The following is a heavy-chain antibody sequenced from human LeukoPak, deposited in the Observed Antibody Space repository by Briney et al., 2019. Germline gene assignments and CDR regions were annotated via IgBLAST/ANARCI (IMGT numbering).Heavy chain of an antibody. CDR2: ISAYNGNT. J-gene: IGHJ4*02. CDR1: GYTFTSYG. D-gene: IGHD3-22*01. CDR3: ARDDSMIVVVSFDY. Sequence: ASVKVSCKASGYTFTSYGISWVRQAPGQGLEWMGWISAYNGNTNYAQKLQGRVTITTDTSTSTAYMELRSLRSDDTAVYYCARDDSMIVVVSFDYWGQGTLVTVSS. V-gene: IGHV1-18*01.